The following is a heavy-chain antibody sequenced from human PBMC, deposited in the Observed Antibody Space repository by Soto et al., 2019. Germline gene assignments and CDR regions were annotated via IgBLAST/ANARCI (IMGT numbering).Heavy chain of an antibody. CDR2: ILVGGST. CDR1: GFICSSYD. CDR3: AKATATSGGAFEI. V-gene: IGHV3-23*01. D-gene: IGHD1-1*01. J-gene: IGHJ3*02. Sequence: PGGSLRLSCAVSGFICSSYDMRWVRQAPGKGLEWVSTILVGGSTHYEDSVKGRFTISRDTSKNTVYLQMNSLTAGDTAFYYCAKATATSGGAFEIYGQGTMVT.